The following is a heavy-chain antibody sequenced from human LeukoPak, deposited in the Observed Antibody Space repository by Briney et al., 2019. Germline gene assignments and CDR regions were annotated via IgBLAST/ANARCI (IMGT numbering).Heavy chain of an antibody. Sequence: GGSLRLSCAASGFTFSSYAMHWVRQAPGKGLEWVAFIRYDGSNKYYPDSVKGRFTISRDNSKNTLYLQMNSLRADDTAVYYCARDDSSGYYLLGAFDIWGQGTMVTVSS. CDR3: ARDDSSGYYLLGAFDI. V-gene: IGHV3-30*02. CDR1: GFTFSSYA. CDR2: IRYDGSNK. D-gene: IGHD3-22*01. J-gene: IGHJ3*02.